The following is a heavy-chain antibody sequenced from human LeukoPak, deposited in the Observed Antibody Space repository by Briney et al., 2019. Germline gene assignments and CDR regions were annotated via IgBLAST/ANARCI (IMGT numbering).Heavy chain of an antibody. CDR1: GFAFSSYW. CDR3: AREGSEYDSSGLGY. J-gene: IGHJ4*02. V-gene: IGHV3-7*01. D-gene: IGHD3-22*01. Sequence: GGSLRLSCAASGFAFSSYWMSWVRQAPGKGLEWVANINQDGTDKQYVDSAKGRFTISRDNSKNTLYLQMNSLRAEDTAVYYCAREGSEYDSSGLGYWGQGTLVTVSS. CDR2: INQDGTDK.